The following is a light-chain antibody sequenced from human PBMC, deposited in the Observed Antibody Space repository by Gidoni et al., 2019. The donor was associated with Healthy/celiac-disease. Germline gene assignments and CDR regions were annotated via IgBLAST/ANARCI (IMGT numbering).Light chain of an antibody. J-gene: IGKJ4*01. CDR3: QQYNSYSVT. CDR1: QSISSW. Sequence: DIQMTKYPSTLSASVGDRVTITCRASQSISSWLAWYQQKPGKAPKLLIYKASSLESGVPSRFSGSGSGTEFTLTISSLQPDDFATYYCQQYNSYSVTFGGGTKVEIK. V-gene: IGKV1-5*03. CDR2: KAS.